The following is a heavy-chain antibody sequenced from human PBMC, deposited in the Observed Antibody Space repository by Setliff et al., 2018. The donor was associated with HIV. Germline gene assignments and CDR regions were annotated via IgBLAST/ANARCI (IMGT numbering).Heavy chain of an antibody. J-gene: IGHJ6*03. D-gene: IGHD6-19*01. CDR3: ARGESIAVAYYHYYYMDV. V-gene: IGHV1-69*13. CDR2: ILPFFDTA. Sequence: GASVKVSCKVSGGTFTRNCISWVRQAPGQGLEWMGGILPFFDTANYAQKFQGRVTITADESTSTVHMELSSLTSEDTAVYYCARGESIAVAYYHYYYMDVWGKGTTVTVSS. CDR1: GGTFTRNC.